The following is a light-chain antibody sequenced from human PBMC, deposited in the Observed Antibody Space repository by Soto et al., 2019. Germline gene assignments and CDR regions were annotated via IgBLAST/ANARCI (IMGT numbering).Light chain of an antibody. J-gene: IGLJ2*01. CDR2: DTS. V-gene: IGLV7-46*01. CDR3: SLWHGDVLV. CDR1: TGAVTSSHY. Sequence: QAVVTQEPSLTVSPGGTVTLTCGSTTGAVTSSHYPYWFQQKSGQAPRTLIFDTSNKQSWTPARFSGSLLGGKAALTLSGAQSEDEADYYCSLWHGDVLVFGGGTKLTVL.